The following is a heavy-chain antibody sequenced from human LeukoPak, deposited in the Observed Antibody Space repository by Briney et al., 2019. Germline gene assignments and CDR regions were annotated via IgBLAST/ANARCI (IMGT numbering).Heavy chain of an antibody. CDR2: IYYSGST. Sequence: PSETLSLTCTVSGGSISSYYWSWLRQPPGKGLEWIGYIYYSGSTNYNPSLKSRVTISVDTSKNQFSLKLSSVTAADTAVYYCARDLALSGYESYYGMDVWGQGTTVTVSS. V-gene: IGHV4-59*01. CDR3: ARDLALSGYESYYGMDV. CDR1: GGSISSYY. D-gene: IGHD5-12*01. J-gene: IGHJ6*02.